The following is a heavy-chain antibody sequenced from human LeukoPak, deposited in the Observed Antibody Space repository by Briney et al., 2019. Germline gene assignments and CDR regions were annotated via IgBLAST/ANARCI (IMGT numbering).Heavy chain of an antibody. CDR1: GGSFSGYY. V-gene: IGHV4-34*01. Sequence: SETLSLTCAVYGGSFSGYYWSWIRQPPGKGLEWIGEVNHSGSTNYNPSLKSRVTISVDTSENQFSLKLSSVTAADTAVYYCARGLRPNYYYYYYMDVWGKGTTVTVSS. J-gene: IGHJ6*03. CDR2: VNHSGST. D-gene: IGHD3-16*01. CDR3: ARGLRPNYYYYYYMDV.